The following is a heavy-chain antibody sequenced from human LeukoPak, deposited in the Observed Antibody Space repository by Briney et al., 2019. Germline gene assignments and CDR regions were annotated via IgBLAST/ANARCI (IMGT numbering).Heavy chain of an antibody. D-gene: IGHD1-26*01. CDR2: IYYTGST. Sequence: SETLSLTCTVSSGSISSYYWSWIRQPPGKGLEWIGYIYYTGSTNYNPSLESRVTISVDTSKNHFSLKLTSVTAADTAMYYCARSTSASYHHAFVIWGQGTVVTVSS. V-gene: IGHV4-59*01. CDR3: ARSTSASYHHAFVI. CDR1: SGSISSYY. J-gene: IGHJ3*02.